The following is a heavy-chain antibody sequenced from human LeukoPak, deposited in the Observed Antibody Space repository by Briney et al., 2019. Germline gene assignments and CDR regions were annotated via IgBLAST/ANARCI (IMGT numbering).Heavy chain of an antibody. J-gene: IGHJ5*02. V-gene: IGHV1-46*01. CDR3: ASARPSNGYYGTSWFDP. CDR2: INPSGGST. Sequence: ASVKVSCKASGYTFTTYYMHWVRQAPGQGLEWMGIINPSGGSTTYAQKFQGRVTMTRDTSTSTAYMELSSLRSEDTAVYYCASARPSNGYYGTSWFDPWGQGTLVTVSS. D-gene: IGHD3-22*01. CDR1: GYTFTTYY.